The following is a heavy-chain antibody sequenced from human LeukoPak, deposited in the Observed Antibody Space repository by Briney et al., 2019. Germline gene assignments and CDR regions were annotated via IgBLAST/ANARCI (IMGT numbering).Heavy chain of an antibody. V-gene: IGHV4-31*03. CDR2: IYYSGST. J-gene: IGHJ4*02. CDR1: GGSISSGGYY. D-gene: IGHD3-22*01. CDR3: ARDSYDSSGYYFPFDY. Sequence: SQTLSLTCTVSGGSISSGGYYWSWIRQHPGKGLEWIGYIYYSGSTYYNPSLKSRVTISVDTPKNQFSLKLSSVTAADTAVYYCARDSYDSSGYYFPFDYWGQGTLVTVSS.